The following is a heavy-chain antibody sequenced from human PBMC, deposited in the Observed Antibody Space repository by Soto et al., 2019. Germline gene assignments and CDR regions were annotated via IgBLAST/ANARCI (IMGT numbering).Heavy chain of an antibody. CDR1: GFTFSSYS. CDR2: ISSSSSTI. D-gene: IGHD2-2*01. Sequence: ASETLRLSCAVSGFTFSSYSMNWVRQAPGKGLEWVSYISSSSSTIYYADSVKGRFTISRDNAKNSLYLQMNSLRDEDTAVYYCARDRASVSGTTDAFDIWGQGTMVTVSS. CDR3: ARDRASVSGTTDAFDI. J-gene: IGHJ3*02. V-gene: IGHV3-48*02.